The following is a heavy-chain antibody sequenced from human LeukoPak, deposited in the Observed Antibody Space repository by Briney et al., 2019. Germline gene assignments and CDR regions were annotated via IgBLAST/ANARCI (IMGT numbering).Heavy chain of an antibody. J-gene: IGHJ4*02. D-gene: IGHD3-16*02. CDR2: ISAYNGNT. CDR3: ARDQVITFGGVIARFEY. V-gene: IGHV1-18*01. CDR1: GYTFTSYG. Sequence: GASVTVSCKASGYTFTSYGISWVRQAPGQGLEWVGWISAYNGNTNYAQKLQGRVTMTTDTSTSTAYMELRSLRSDDTAMYYCARDQVITFGGVIARFEYWGQGTLVTVSS.